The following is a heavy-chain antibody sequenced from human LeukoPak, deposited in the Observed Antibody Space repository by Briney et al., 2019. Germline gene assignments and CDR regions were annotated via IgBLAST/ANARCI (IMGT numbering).Heavy chain of an antibody. Sequence: GGSLRLSCAASGFAFSSFAMSWVRQAPGKGLEWVSSISESGSGAYYADSVKGRFTISRDNSKNTLYLQMNSLRAEDTAVYYCAKDRITMVRGVITLFDYWGQGTLVTVSS. V-gene: IGHV3-23*01. CDR2: ISESGSGA. CDR1: GFAFSSFA. J-gene: IGHJ4*02. CDR3: AKDRITMVRGVITLFDY. D-gene: IGHD3-10*01.